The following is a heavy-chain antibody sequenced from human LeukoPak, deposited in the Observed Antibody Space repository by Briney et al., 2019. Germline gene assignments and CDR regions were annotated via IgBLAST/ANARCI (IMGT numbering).Heavy chain of an antibody. Sequence: GGSLRLSCTASGFTFRDYAMSWFRQAPAKGLEWVGFIRSKAYGATTEYAASVKGRFTISRDDSTGIAYPQMNSLKIEDTAVYYCCSGPYNWLDPWGQGTLVTVSS. CDR2: IRSKAYGATT. J-gene: IGHJ5*02. CDR1: GFTFRDYA. CDR3: CSGPYNWLDP. V-gene: IGHV3-49*03.